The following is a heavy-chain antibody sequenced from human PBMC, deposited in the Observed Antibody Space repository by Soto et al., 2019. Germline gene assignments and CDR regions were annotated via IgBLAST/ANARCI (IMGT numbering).Heavy chain of an antibody. J-gene: IGHJ4*02. CDR2: ISGSGGST. V-gene: IGHV3-23*01. CDR1: GFTFSSYA. Sequence: PGGSLRLSCAASGFTFSSYAMSWVRQAPGKGLEWVSAISGSGGSTYYADSVKGRFTISRDNSKNTLYLQMNSLRAEDTAVYYCARVPYYDFWSGYSPFDYWGQGTLVTVSS. D-gene: IGHD3-3*01. CDR3: ARVPYYDFWSGYSPFDY.